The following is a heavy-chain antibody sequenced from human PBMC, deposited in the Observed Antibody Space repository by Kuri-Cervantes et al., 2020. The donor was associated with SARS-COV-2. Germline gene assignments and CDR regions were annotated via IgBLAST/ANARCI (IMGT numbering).Heavy chain of an antibody. CDR3: ARHSDYSSTLLRFLDPQWGFDP. Sequence: SETLSLTCAVYGGPFSGYYWNWIRQPPGKGLEWIGYINYSGSTNYNPSLKSRVTISVDTSKNQFSLKLSSVTAADTAVYYCARHSDYSSTLLRFLDPQWGFDPWGQGTLVTVSS. CDR2: INYSGST. J-gene: IGHJ5*02. CDR1: GGPFSGYY. D-gene: IGHD3-3*01. V-gene: IGHV4-59*08.